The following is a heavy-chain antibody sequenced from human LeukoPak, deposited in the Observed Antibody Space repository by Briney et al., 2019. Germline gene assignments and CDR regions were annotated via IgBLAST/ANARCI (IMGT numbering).Heavy chain of an antibody. Sequence: SETLSLTCLVSAYSINSDYYWGWTRQPPGKGLEWIGSISHSGNTYYNPSLRSRVTTSMDTSKNQFSLKLSSVTAADTAVYFCARHDLYDVTGDGTYYFYHWGQGILVTVSS. V-gene: IGHV4-38-2*01. CDR2: ISHSGNT. J-gene: IGHJ4*02. D-gene: IGHD3-22*01. CDR3: ARHDLYDVTGDGTYYFYH. CDR1: AYSINSDYY.